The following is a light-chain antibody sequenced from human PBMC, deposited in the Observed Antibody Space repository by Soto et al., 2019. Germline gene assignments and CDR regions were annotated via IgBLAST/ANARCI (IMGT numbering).Light chain of an antibody. J-gene: IGKJ1*01. CDR3: QQYGSSSWT. Sequence: IVLPQSPGPLSSSPGERATLSCRARQSVSSTYLAWYQQKPGQAPRLLISAASNRATGIPDRFSGSGSGTDFALTISRLEPEDFAVYYCQQYGSSSWTFGQGTRVEI. CDR2: AAS. CDR1: QSVSSTY. V-gene: IGKV3-20*01.